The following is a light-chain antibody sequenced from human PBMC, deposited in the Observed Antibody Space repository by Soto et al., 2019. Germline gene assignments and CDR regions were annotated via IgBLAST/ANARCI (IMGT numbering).Light chain of an antibody. J-gene: IGKJ2*01. Sequence: EIVLTQSPGTLSLSPGETATLSCSASQTIGSGFLAWHQQKLGKAPRLLIYGASKRVTGIPDRFSGSGSGTDFTRTISKLEPEASEVYYCQQYGRSPYVFGQGTNLEIK. CDR3: QQYGRSPYV. CDR2: GAS. CDR1: QTIGSGF. V-gene: IGKV3-20*01.